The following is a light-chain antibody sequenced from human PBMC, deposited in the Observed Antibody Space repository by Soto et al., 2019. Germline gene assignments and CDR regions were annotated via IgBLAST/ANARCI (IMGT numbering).Light chain of an antibody. Sequence: DIQLTQSPSSLSASVGDRVTITCQASQDIRNYINWYQQKPGRAPNLLIYDASNLKTGVPPRFSGSGSGTHFTFTISSLQPEDVATYYCQHYDHLPPLSFGEGTKVEMK. V-gene: IGKV1-33*01. CDR2: DAS. J-gene: IGKJ4*01. CDR3: QHYDHLPPLS. CDR1: QDIRNY.